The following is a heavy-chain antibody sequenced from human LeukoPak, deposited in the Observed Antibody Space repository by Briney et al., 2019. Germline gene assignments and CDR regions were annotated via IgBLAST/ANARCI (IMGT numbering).Heavy chain of an antibody. D-gene: IGHD6-13*01. CDR3: AKVGGYSSSWYRYYFDY. V-gene: IGHV1-8*01. J-gene: IGHJ4*02. CDR1: GYTFTSYD. CDR2: MNPNSGNT. Sequence: ASVKVSCKASGYTFTSYDINWVRQATGQGLEWMGWMNPNSGNTGYAQKFQGRVTMTRNTSISTAYMELSSLRSEDTAVYYCAKVGGYSSSWYRYYFDYWGQGTLVTVSS.